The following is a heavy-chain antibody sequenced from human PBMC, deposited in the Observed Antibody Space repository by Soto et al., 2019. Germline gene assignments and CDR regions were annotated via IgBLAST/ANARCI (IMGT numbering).Heavy chain of an antibody. Sequence: QVQLVESGGGVVQPGRSLRLSCAASGFTFSSYGMHWVRQAPGKGLEWVAVIWYDGSNKYYADSVKGRFTISRDNSKNTLYLQMNSLRAEDTAVYYCARQIAAAGIAPPDYWGQGTLVTVSS. J-gene: IGHJ4*02. CDR3: ARQIAAAGIAPPDY. CDR2: IWYDGSNK. CDR1: GFTFSSYG. V-gene: IGHV3-33*01. D-gene: IGHD6-13*01.